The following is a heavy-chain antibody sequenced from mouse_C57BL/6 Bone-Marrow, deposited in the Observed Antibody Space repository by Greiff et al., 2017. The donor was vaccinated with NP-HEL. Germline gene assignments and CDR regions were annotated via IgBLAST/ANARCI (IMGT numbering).Heavy chain of an antibody. D-gene: IGHD2-4*01. CDR2: INPNNGGT. CDR1: GYTFTDYY. V-gene: IGHV1-26*01. J-gene: IGHJ2*01. CDR3: ARKEVYDYDGDFDY. Sequence: EVQLQQSGPELVKPGASVKISCKASGYTFTDYYMNWVKQSHGKSLEWIGDINPNNGGTSYNQKFKGKATLTVDKSSSTAYMELRSLTSEDSAVYYCARKEVYDYDGDFDYWGQGTTLTVSS.